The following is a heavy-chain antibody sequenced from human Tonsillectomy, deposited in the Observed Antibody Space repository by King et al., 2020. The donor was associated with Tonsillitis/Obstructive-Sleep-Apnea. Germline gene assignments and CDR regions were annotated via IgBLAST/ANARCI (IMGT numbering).Heavy chain of an antibody. CDR2: INTNTGNP. J-gene: IGHJ4*02. CDR1: GYTFTSYA. V-gene: IGHV7-4-1*02. D-gene: IGHD6-19*01. CDR3: ARDPRVAVAGSFDY. Sequence: QLVQSGSELKKPGASVKVSCKASGYTFTSYAMNWVRQAPGQGLEWMGWINTNTGNPTYAQGFTGRFVFSLDTSVSTAYLQITGLKAEDTALYYCARDPRVAVAGSFDYWGQGTLVTVSS.